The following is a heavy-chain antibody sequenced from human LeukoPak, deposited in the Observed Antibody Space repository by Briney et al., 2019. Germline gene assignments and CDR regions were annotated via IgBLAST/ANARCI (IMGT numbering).Heavy chain of an antibody. CDR1: GDSITTYH. J-gene: IGHJ5*02. V-gene: IGHV4-59*01. CDR3: ARKFDYFDRSGYDHGDWFDP. D-gene: IGHD3-22*01. Sequence: SETLSPTCTVSGDSITTYHWSWIRQPPGKGLEYIGHIHHSGISISNPSLESRVSISVDTSKNQFSLKVSSVTAADTAVYYCARKFDYFDRSGYDHGDWFDPWGQGTLVTVSS. CDR2: IHHSGIS.